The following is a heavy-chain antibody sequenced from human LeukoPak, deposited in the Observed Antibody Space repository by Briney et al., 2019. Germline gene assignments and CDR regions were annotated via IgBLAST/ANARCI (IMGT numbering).Heavy chain of an antibody. D-gene: IGHD3-22*01. CDR2: IYSGGST. CDR1: GFTVSSNY. V-gene: IGHV3-66*01. J-gene: IGHJ4*02. Sequence: HPGGSLRLSCAASGFTVSSNYMSWVRQAPGKGLEWVSVIYSGGSTYYADSVKGRFTISRDNSKNTLYLQMNSLRAEDTAVYYCAADSSGYFGRDYWGQGTLVTVSS. CDR3: AADSSGYFGRDY.